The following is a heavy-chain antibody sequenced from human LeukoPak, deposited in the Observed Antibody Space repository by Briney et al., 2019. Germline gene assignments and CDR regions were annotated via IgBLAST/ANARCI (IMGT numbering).Heavy chain of an antibody. D-gene: IGHD6-13*01. J-gene: IGHJ4*02. CDR2: ISGSGGST. CDR1: GFTFSSYA. CDR3: AKGYQYSSSLFDY. Sequence: AGGSLRLSCAAPGFTFSSYAMSWVRQAPGEGLEWVSAISGSGGSTYYADSVKGRFTISRDNSKNTLYLQMNSLRAEDTAVYYCAKGYQYSSSLFDYWGQGTLVTVSS. V-gene: IGHV3-23*01.